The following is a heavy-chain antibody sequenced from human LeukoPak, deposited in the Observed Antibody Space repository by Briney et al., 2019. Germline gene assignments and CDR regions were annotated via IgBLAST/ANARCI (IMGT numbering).Heavy chain of an antibody. D-gene: IGHD3-10*01. V-gene: IGHV3-64D*06. CDR1: GFIFSSYA. J-gene: IGHJ4*02. Sequence: GGSLRLSCSASGFIFSSYAMHWVRQAPGKGLEYVSGISSNGGSTYYADSVKGRFTISRDNSKNTLYLQMSSLGAEDTAVYYCVKGGVMARGVGFDYWGQGTLVTVSS. CDR2: ISSNGGST. CDR3: VKGGVMARGVGFDY.